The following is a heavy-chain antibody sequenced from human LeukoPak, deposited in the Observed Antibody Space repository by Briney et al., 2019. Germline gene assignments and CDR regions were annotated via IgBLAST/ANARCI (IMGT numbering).Heavy chain of an antibody. Sequence: SETLSPTRTVAGPSISRYYWSGLRQPPGKRLEWIGDIHYSGSTNYNPSLKSRVTISVDTSKNQFSLNLSSVTAAHTAMYYCARQTGYFDYWGQGTLVTVSS. V-gene: IGHV4-59*01. D-gene: IGHD7-27*01. CDR3: ARQTGYFDY. J-gene: IGHJ4*02. CDR1: GPSISRYY. CDR2: IHYSGST.